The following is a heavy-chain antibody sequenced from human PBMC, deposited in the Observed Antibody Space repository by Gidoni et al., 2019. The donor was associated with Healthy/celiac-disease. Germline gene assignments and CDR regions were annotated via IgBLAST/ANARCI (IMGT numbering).Heavy chain of an antibody. CDR1: GYTFTSYG. D-gene: IGHD5-18*01. V-gene: IGHV1-18*01. Sequence: QVPLVQSGAEVKKPGASVKVSCKASGYTFTSYGISWVRQAPGQGLEWMGWISAYNGNTNYAQKLQGRVTMTTDTSTSTAYMELRSLRSDDTAVYYCARERAEDTAMADFDYWGQGTLVTVSS. J-gene: IGHJ4*02. CDR3: ARERAEDTAMADFDY. CDR2: ISAYNGNT.